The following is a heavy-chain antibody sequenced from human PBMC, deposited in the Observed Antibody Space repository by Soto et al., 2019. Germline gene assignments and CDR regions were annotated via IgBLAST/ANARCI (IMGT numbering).Heavy chain of an antibody. CDR3: ARVRSRGALVLLWFGELLGPWFDP. Sequence: GASVKVSCKASGYTFTSYGISWVRQAPGQGLEWMGWISAYNGNTNYAQKLQGRVTMTTDTSTSTAYMELRSLRSDDTVVYYCARVRSRGALVLLWFGELLGPWFDPWGQGTLVTVSS. CDR1: GYTFTSYG. D-gene: IGHD3-10*01. CDR2: ISAYNGNT. J-gene: IGHJ5*02. V-gene: IGHV1-18*01.